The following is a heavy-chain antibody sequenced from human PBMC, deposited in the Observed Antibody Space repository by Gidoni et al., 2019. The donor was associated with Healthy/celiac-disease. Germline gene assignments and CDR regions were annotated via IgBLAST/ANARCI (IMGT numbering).Heavy chain of an antibody. CDR1: GGSFSGYY. CDR2: INHSGST. CDR3: ASSATRSGAESPPRPPNYYYYMDV. V-gene: IGHV4-34*01. J-gene: IGHJ6*03. D-gene: IGHD3-3*01. Sequence: QVQLQQCGARLLKPSATLSLTCAFYGGSFSGYYWCLLRPPPGKGLEWIGEINHSGSTNYNPSLKSRVTISVDTSKNQFSLKLSSVTAADTAVYYCASSATRSGAESPPRPPNYYYYMDVWGKGTTVTVSS.